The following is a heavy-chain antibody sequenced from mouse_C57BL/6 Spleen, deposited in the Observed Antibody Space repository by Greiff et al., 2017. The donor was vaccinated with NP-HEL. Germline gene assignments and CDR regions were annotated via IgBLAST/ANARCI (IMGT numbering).Heavy chain of an antibody. J-gene: IGHJ4*01. Sequence: QVQLQQPGAELVKPGASVKMSCKASGYTFTSYWITWVKQRPGQGLEWIGDIYPGSGSTNYNEKFKSKATLTVDTSSSTAYRQLSSLTSEDSAVYYCARSLDDYDVNYYAMDYWGQGTSVTVSS. CDR3: ARSLDDYDVNYYAMDY. D-gene: IGHD2-4*01. CDR2: IYPGSGST. V-gene: IGHV1-55*01. CDR1: GYTFTSYW.